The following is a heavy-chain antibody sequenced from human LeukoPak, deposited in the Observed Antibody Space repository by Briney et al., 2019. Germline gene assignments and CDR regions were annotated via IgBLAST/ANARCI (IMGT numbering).Heavy chain of an antibody. J-gene: IGHJ4*02. V-gene: IGHV4-4*01. D-gene: IGHD2/OR15-2a*01. CDR3: TRDRTF. CDR1: GGSISSSKR. CDR2: IYHSGTT. Sequence: SETLSHICAVSGGSISSSKRWSWVRQPQGKGLEWIGEIYHSGTTNYNPSLKSRVTMSVDKSKNHFSLRLSAVTAADTAVYCCTRDRTFGGQGTLVTVSS.